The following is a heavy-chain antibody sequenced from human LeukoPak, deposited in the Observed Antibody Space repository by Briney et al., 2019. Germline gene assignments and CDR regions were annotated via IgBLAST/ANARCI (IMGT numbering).Heavy chain of an antibody. D-gene: IGHD3-3*01. J-gene: IGHJ6*03. Sequence: PSETLSLTCTVSGGSISSYYWSWIRQPPGKGLEWIGYIYYSGSTNYNPSLKSRVTISVDTSKNQFSLKLSSVTAADTAVYYCARVPIFGAFHYYYSMDVWGKGTTVTVSS. CDR1: GGSISSYY. V-gene: IGHV4-59*01. CDR3: ARVPIFGAFHYYYSMDV. CDR2: IYYSGST.